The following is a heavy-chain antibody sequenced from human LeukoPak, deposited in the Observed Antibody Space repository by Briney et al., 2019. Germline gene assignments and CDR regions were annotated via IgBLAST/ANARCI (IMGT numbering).Heavy chain of an antibody. Sequence: ASVKVSCKVSGYTLTELSMHWVCQAPGKGLEWMGGFDPEDGETIYAQKFQGRVTMTEDTSTDTAYMELSSLRSEDTAVYYCATDTTFDWLLGSIYYYYGMDVWGQGTTVTVSS. CDR1: GYTLTELS. V-gene: IGHV1-24*01. D-gene: IGHD3-9*01. CDR3: ATDTTFDWLLGSIYYYYGMDV. CDR2: FDPEDGET. J-gene: IGHJ6*02.